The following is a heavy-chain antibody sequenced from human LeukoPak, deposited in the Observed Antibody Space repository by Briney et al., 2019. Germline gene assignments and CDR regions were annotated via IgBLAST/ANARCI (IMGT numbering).Heavy chain of an antibody. CDR2: IYYSGST. D-gene: IGHD5-24*01. Sequence: PSETLSLTCTVSGGSISSYYWSWIRQPPGKGLEWIGYIYYSGSTNYNPSLKSRVTISVDTSKNQSSLKLSSVTAADTAVYYCARDDMSRDGYNYHLDYWGQGTLVTVSS. CDR3: ARDDMSRDGYNYHLDY. CDR1: GGSISSYY. V-gene: IGHV4-59*01. J-gene: IGHJ4*02.